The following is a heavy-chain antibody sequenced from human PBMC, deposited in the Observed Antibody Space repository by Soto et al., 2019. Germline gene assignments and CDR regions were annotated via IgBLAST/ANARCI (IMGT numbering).Heavy chain of an antibody. CDR2: ISSGGDNT. CDR3: AKDFDSYSSGRYGMDV. CDR1: VFTFSSHA. D-gene: IGHD6-19*01. J-gene: IGHJ6*02. Sequence: GGSLRLSCAASVFTFSSHAMSWVRQAPGKGLEWVSTISSGGDNTYSADSVKGRFTISRDNSKNTLYLQMNSLRAEDTAVYYCAKDFDSYSSGRYGMDVWGHGTTATVSS. V-gene: IGHV3-23*01.